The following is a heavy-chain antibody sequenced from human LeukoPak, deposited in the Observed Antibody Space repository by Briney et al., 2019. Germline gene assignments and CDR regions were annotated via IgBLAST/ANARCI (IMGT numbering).Heavy chain of an antibody. Sequence: PSETLSLTCTVSGGSISSSSYYWGWIRQPPGKGLEWIGYIYYSGSTYYNPSLKSRVTISVDTSKNQFSLKLSSVTAADTAVYYCARETFTVVVATKSDWFDPWGQGTLVTVSS. CDR3: ARETFTVVVATKSDWFDP. CDR2: IYYSGST. CDR1: GGSISSSSYY. J-gene: IGHJ5*02. V-gene: IGHV4-30-4*08. D-gene: IGHD2-15*01.